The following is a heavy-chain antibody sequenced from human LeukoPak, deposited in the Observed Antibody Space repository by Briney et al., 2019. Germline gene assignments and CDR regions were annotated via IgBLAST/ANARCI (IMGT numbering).Heavy chain of an antibody. D-gene: IGHD1-26*01. CDR3: ARRGAGDAFDI. J-gene: IGHJ3*02. CDR2: IYPGDSDT. CDR1: EHSFTNYW. Sequence: GESLKISCEGSEHSFTNYWIGWVRQRPGKGLEWMGIIYPGDSDTRYSPSFQGQVTISADKSISTAYLQWSSLKASDTAMYYCARRGAGDAFDIWGQGTMVTVSS. V-gene: IGHV5-51*01.